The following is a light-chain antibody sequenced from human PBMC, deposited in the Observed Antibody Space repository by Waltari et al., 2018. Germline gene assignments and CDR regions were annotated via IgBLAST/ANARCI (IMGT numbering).Light chain of an antibody. CDR2: VNSDGSH. CDR1: SVHSSTI. Sequence: QLVLTQSPSASASLGASVKLTCTLSSVHSSTIIAWLQQQPEKGPRYLMKVNSDGSHSKGDEIPDRFSGSSSGAERYLTISSVQSEDEADYYCQTGGHGTWVFGGGTTLTVL. J-gene: IGLJ3*02. CDR3: QTGGHGTWV. V-gene: IGLV4-69*01.